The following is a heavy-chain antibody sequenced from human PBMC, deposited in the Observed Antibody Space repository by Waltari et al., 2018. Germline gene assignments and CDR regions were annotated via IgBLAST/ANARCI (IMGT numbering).Heavy chain of an antibody. D-gene: IGHD5-12*01. V-gene: IGHV3-23*01. CDR2: ISGSGGST. CDR1: GFTFSNYA. J-gene: IGHJ4*02. Sequence: EVQLLESGGGLVQPGGSLRLSCAASGFTFSNYAMSWVRRAPGKGLEWVSGISGSGGSTYYTDSVKGRFTVSRDSSKNTLYLQMRSLRADDTAVYYCAKDLDTVPTSLDFWGQGTLVTVSS. CDR3: AKDLDTVPTSLDF.